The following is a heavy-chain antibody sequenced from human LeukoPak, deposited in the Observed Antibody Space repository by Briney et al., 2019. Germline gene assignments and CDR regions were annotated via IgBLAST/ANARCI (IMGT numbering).Heavy chain of an antibody. CDR1: GFTFSGSA. J-gene: IGHJ4*02. D-gene: IGHD4-17*01. V-gene: IGHV3-73*01. CDR2: IRSKANSYAK. CDR3: TRPPTVTTVPVDDY. Sequence: GGSLKLSCAASGFTFSGSAMHWVRQASGKGLEWVGRIRSKANSYAKAYAASVKGRFTISRDDSKNTAYLQMNSLKTEDTAVYYCTRPPTVTTVPVDDYWGQGTLVTVSS.